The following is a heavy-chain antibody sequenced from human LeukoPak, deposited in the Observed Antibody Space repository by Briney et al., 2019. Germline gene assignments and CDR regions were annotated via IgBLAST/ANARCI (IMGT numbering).Heavy chain of an antibody. V-gene: IGHV3-30*02. CDR1: GFTFSSYG. CDR3: AKDPGLLNILTAVGYFDY. CDR2: IRYDGSNK. J-gene: IGHJ4*02. D-gene: IGHD3-9*01. Sequence: PGGSLRLSCAASGFTFSSYGMHWVRQAPGKGLEWVAFIRYDGSNKYYADSVKGRFTISRDNSKNTLYLQMNSLRAEDTAVYYCAKDPGLLNILTAVGYFDYWGQGTLVTVSS.